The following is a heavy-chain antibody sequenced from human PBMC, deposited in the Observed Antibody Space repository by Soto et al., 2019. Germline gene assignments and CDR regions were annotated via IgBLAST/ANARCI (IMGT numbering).Heavy chain of an antibody. J-gene: IGHJ4*02. CDR1: GGSISSDY. D-gene: IGHD1-26*01. Sequence: SETLSLTCTVSGGSISSDYWSWIRQPPGKGLEWIGYISYSGNTNYNPSLKSLVTISVDTSKKQFSLKLRSVTAADTAVYYCARVLSGSSLFDYWGQGMLVPVSS. CDR3: ARVLSGSSLFDY. CDR2: ISYSGNT. V-gene: IGHV4-59*01.